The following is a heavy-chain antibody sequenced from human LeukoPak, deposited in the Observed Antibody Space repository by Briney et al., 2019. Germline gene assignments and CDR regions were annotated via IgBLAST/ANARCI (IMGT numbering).Heavy chain of an antibody. J-gene: IGHJ5*02. D-gene: IGHD6-19*01. CDR3: ARDSGPAVAPPGWFDP. CDR1: GFTFSSYA. V-gene: IGHV3-23*01. Sequence: GGSLRLSCAASGFTFSSYAMNWVRQAPGKGLEWVSGISASGRSTDYADSVKGRFTISRDNSKNTLYLQMNSLRAEDTAVYYCARDSGPAVAPPGWFDPWGQGTLVTVSS. CDR2: ISASGRST.